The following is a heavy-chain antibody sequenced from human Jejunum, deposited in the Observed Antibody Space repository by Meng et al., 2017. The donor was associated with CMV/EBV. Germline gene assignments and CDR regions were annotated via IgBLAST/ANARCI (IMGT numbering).Heavy chain of an antibody. CDR3: ARDYESRNCFDY. J-gene: IGHJ4*02. CDR1: GFTYSNYA. CDR2: ISSDGSSK. D-gene: IGHD3-16*01. V-gene: IGHV3-30-3*01. Sequence: AASGFTYSNYAMHWVRQAPGKGLEWVAVISSDGSSKYHADSVLGRFTISRDNSNNTLFLQMTSLRGEDTALYYCARDYESRNCFDYWGQGTLVTVSS.